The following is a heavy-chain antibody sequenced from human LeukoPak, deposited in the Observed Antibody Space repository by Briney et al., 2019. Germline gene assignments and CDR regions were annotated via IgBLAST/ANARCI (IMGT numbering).Heavy chain of an antibody. Sequence: SETLSLTCAVYGGSFSGYYWSWIRQPPGKGLEWIGEINHSGSTNYNPPLKSRVTISVDTSKNQFSLKLSSVTAADTAVYYCARSYRSSGYYYYFDYWGQGTLVTVSS. CDR2: INHSGST. J-gene: IGHJ4*02. CDR3: ARSYRSSGYYYYFDY. CDR1: GGSFSGYY. V-gene: IGHV4-34*01. D-gene: IGHD3-22*01.